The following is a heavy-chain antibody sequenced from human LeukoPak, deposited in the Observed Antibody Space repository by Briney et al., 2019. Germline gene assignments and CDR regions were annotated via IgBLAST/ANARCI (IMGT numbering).Heavy chain of an antibody. Sequence: PGGSLRLSCAASGFTFSSYSVNWVRQAPGMGLEWVSSISSSSSYIYYADSVKGRFTISRDNAKNSLYLQMNSLRAEDTAVYYCARESYYGGNSDYWGQGTLVTVSS. CDR2: ISSSSSYI. D-gene: IGHD4-23*01. CDR3: ARESYYGGNSDY. V-gene: IGHV3-21*01. J-gene: IGHJ4*02. CDR1: GFTFSSYS.